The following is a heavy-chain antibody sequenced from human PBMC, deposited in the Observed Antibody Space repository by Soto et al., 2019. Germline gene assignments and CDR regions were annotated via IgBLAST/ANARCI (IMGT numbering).Heavy chain of an antibody. V-gene: IGHV4-39*01. CDR3: ATTSNCGGDCYYFDH. CDR1: GGSISSSSYY. J-gene: IGHJ4*02. Sequence: QLQLQESGPGLVKPSETLSLTCTVSGGSISSSSYYWGWIRQPPGKGLEWIGSIYYSGSTYYNPSLKSRVTISVDTSKNQFSLKLSSVTAADTAVYYCATTSNCGGDCYYFDHWGQGTLVTVSS. D-gene: IGHD2-21*02. CDR2: IYYSGST.